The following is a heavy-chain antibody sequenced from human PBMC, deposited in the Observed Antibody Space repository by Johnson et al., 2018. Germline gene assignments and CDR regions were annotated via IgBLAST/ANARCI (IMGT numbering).Heavy chain of an antibody. CDR1: GGSFSSYY. Sequence: QVQLQESGPGLVKPSETLSLTCTVSGGSFSSYYWSWVRQPPGKGLEWIGYIFYTGSTNYNPSLKSRVTISVDTSKNQFSLKLNSATTADTAVYYCARVTVTTPPRFDYWGQGTLVTVSS. J-gene: IGHJ4*02. D-gene: IGHD4-17*01. CDR3: ARVTVTTPPRFDY. CDR2: IFYTGST. V-gene: IGHV4-59*01.